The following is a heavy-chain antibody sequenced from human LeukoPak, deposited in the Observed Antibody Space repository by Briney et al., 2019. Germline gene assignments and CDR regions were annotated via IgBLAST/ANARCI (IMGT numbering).Heavy chain of an antibody. CDR3: ARDCGSSTSCPARSPDYYYYGMDV. CDR2: ISAYNGNT. Sequence: ASVKVSCKASGYTFTSYGISWVRQAPGQGLEWMGWISAYNGNTNYAQKLQGRVTMTTDPSTSTAYMELRSLRSDDTAVYYCARDCGSSTSCPARSPDYYYYGMDVWGQGTTVTVSS. J-gene: IGHJ6*02. V-gene: IGHV1-18*01. CDR1: GYTFTSYG. D-gene: IGHD2-2*01.